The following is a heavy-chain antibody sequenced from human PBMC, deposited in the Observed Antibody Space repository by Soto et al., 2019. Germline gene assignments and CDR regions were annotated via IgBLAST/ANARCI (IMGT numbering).Heavy chain of an antibody. CDR1: HFSVTNNKY. Sequence: QVLLQESGPGLVKPSGTLSLTCTVSHFSVTNNKYWSWVRQSPRKPLEWFGKVYHSGTTNYNPSLSSRVCIPMDNSKNQISLILTSVTAADTAVYYCARDSRYCTDSGCSIMRDAFDVWGQGRLVTVSS. D-gene: IGHD2-15*01. J-gene: IGHJ3*01. CDR3: ARDSRYCTDSGCSIMRDAFDV. V-gene: IGHV4-4*02. CDR2: VYHSGTT.